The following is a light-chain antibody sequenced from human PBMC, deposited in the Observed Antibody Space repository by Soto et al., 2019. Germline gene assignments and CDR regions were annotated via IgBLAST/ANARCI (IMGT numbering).Light chain of an antibody. CDR2: AAS. Sequence: AIQMTQSPSSLSASVGDRVTITCRARQGISTDLGWYQQKPGKAPKLLIYAASSLQSGVPSRFSGSGSGTDFTLTISSLQPEDFATYYCLRDYNYPLTVGGGTKVEIK. V-gene: IGKV1-6*01. J-gene: IGKJ4*01. CDR1: QGISTD. CDR3: LRDYNYPLT.